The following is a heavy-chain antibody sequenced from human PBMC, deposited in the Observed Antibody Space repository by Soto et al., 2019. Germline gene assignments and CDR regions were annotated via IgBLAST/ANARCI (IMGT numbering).Heavy chain of an antibody. CDR1: GFTFNRHA. CDR2: LSDSGGSI. CDR3: AKVSSAWYGDFFDL. D-gene: IGHD2-21*01. Sequence: GGSLRLSCTASGFTFNRHAMTWVRQAPGKGLEWVSGLSDSGGSIYYADSVKGRFTISRDNSMNTLYLQMNTLRAEDTAVYYFAKVSSAWYGDFFDLWGRGTLVTVSS. V-gene: IGHV3-23*01. J-gene: IGHJ4*02.